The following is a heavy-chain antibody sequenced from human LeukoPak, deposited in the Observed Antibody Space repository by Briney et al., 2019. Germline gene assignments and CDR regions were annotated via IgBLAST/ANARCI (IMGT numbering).Heavy chain of an antibody. J-gene: IGHJ4*02. CDR1: GYTFAGYY. V-gene: IGHV1-2*02. CDR2: INPNSGGT. CDR3: ARDYSSVPVGFSIIVVVIPLLEY. D-gene: IGHD3-22*01. Sequence: ASVKVSCKASGYTFAGYYVHWVRQAPGQGLEWMGWINPNSGGTNYAQKFQGRVTMTRDTSFSTAYMELSRLRSDDTAVYYCARDYSSVPVGFSIIVVVIPLLEYWGQGTLVTVSS.